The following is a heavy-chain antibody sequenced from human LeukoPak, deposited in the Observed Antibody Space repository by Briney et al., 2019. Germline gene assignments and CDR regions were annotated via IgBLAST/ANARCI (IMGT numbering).Heavy chain of an antibody. Sequence: SVKVSCKASGGTFSNFAISWVRQAPGQGLEWMGGIVPMFGAADYAQKFRGRVTITADESTNTVYLELSSLRSEDTAVFYCARDKVGGALQLLCYWGQGTLVTVSS. CDR1: GGTFSNFA. J-gene: IGHJ4*02. V-gene: IGHV1-69*13. D-gene: IGHD1-26*01. CDR2: IVPMFGAA. CDR3: ARDKVGGALQLLCY.